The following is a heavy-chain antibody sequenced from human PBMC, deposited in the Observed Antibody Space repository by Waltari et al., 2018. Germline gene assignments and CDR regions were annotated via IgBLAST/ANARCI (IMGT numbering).Heavy chain of an antibody. CDR3: ASSLIYSSGWYHYYYGMDV. CDR1: GSTFTGYY. D-gene: IGHD6-19*01. V-gene: IGHV1-2*02. J-gene: IGHJ6*02. Sequence: QVQLVQSGAEVKKPGASVKVSCKASGSTFTGYYMHWVLPAPGQGLEWMGWINPNSGGTNYAQKFQGRVTMTRDTSISTAYMELSRRRSDDTAVYYCASSLIYSSGWYHYYYGMDVWGQGTTVTVSS. CDR2: INPNSGGT.